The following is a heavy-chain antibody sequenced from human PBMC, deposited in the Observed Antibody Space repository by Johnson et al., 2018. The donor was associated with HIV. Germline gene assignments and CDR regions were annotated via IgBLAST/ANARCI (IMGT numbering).Heavy chain of an antibody. V-gene: IGHV3-30*19. CDR1: GFTFSTYV. D-gene: IGHD5-12*01. Sequence: VQLVESGGGLVQPGRSLRLSCAASGFTFSTYVIHWVRQAPGKGLEWVTVTSDDGDNKYYADSVNGRFAISRDNSKDTQYLQMNSLRAEDTAVYYCARELTYSGYDVYAFDIWGQGTMVTVSS. CDR3: ARELTYSGYDVYAFDI. J-gene: IGHJ3*02. CDR2: TSDDGDNK.